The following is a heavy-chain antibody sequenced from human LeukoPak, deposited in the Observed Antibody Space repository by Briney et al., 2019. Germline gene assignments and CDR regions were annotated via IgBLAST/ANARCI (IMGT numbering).Heavy chain of an antibody. V-gene: IGHV3-30*01. D-gene: IGHD3-22*01. J-gene: IGHJ4*02. Sequence: GRSLRLSCAASGFTFSSYAMHWVRQAPGKGLEWMAVISYDGSNKYYADSVKGRFTISRDNSKNTLYLQMNSLRAEDTAVYYCTRPDYYDSSGKLDYWGQGTLVTVSS. CDR3: TRPDYYDSSGKLDY. CDR1: GFTFSSYA. CDR2: ISYDGSNK.